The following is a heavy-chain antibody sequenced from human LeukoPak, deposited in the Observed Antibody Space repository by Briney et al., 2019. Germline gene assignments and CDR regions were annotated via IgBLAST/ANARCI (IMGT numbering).Heavy chain of an antibody. CDR2: IKSKTDGGTT. D-gene: IGHD3-10*01. V-gene: IGHV3-15*01. Sequence: GGSLRLSCAASGFTFSNAWMSWVRQAPGKGLEWVGRIKSKTDGGTTGYAAPVKGRFTSSRDDSKNTLYLQMNSLKTEDTAVYYCTTDTPMYYYGSGSAARFDPWGEGTLVTVSS. CDR1: GFTFSNAW. J-gene: IGHJ5*02. CDR3: TTDTPMYYYGSGSAARFDP.